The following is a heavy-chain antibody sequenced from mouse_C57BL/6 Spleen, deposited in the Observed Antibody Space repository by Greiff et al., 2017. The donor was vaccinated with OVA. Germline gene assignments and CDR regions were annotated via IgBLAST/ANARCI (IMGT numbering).Heavy chain of an antibody. CDR1: GYTFTSYT. CDR3: ARDDYDWFAY. D-gene: IGHD2-4*01. Sequence: VQLQQSGAELARPGASVKMSCKASGYTFTSYTMPWVNQRPGQGLEWIGYINPSSGYTKYNQKFKDKATLTADKSSSTAYMQLSSLTSEDSAVYYCARDDYDWFAYWGQGTLVTVSA. J-gene: IGHJ3*01. CDR2: INPSSGYT. V-gene: IGHV1-4*01.